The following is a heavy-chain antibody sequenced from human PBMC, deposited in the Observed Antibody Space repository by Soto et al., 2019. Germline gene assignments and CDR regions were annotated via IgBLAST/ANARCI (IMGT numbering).Heavy chain of an antibody. CDR1: GYAFTSYA. J-gene: IGHJ6*02. V-gene: IGHV1-3*01. D-gene: IGHD6-13*01. CDR2: INAGNGNT. Sequence: ASVKVSCKASGYAFTSYAMHWVRQAPGQRLEWMGWINAGNGNTKYSQKFQGRVTITRDTSASTAYMELSSLRSEDTAVYYCARDGSSSWFYYYYYGMDVWGQGTTVTVSS. CDR3: ARDGSSSWFYYYYYGMDV.